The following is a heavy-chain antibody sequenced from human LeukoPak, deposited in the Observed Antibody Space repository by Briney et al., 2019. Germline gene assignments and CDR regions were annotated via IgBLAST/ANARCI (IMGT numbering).Heavy chain of an antibody. Sequence: SETLSLTCTLSGGSIRSYYWSWIRQPPGKGREWIGYISDTGSANYNPSLKSRVTISADTSKNQLSLKLSSVTAADTAVYYCARHLYNDFWSGLDYWGQGTLVTVSS. J-gene: IGHJ4*02. V-gene: IGHV4-59*08. CDR1: GGSIRSYY. D-gene: IGHD3-3*01. CDR2: ISDTGSA. CDR3: ARHLYNDFWSGLDY.